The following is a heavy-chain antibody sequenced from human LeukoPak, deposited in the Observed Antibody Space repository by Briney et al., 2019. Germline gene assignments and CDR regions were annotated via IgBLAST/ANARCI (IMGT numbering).Heavy chain of an antibody. V-gene: IGHV3-49*04. CDR1: GFTFGDYA. CDR3: ARDLGNFGSGTSYYDY. CDR2: FRRKAYGGTT. Sequence: GGSLRLSCIASGFTFGDYAMSWVRQAPGKGLEWVGFFRRKAYGGTTEYAASVKGRFTISRDDSKSIAYLQMNSLKTEDTAVYYCARDLGNFGSGTSYYDYWGQGTLVTVSS. J-gene: IGHJ4*02. D-gene: IGHD3-10*01.